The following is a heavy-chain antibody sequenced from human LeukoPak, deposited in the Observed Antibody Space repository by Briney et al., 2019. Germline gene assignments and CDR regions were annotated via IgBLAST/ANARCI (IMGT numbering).Heavy chain of an antibody. D-gene: IGHD4-17*01. Sequence: PSETLSLTCAVSVGSFSGYYWSWSREPPGKGLEWSGEINHSGSTNYNPSLKSRVSISVDTSKNQLSRKPRCGTAGVTAVYYCARGPSTTLTTYNYDSWGPGDLVT. CDR2: INHSGST. CDR3: ARGPSTTLTTYNYDS. V-gene: IGHV4-34*01. CDR1: VGSFSGYY. J-gene: IGHJ5*01.